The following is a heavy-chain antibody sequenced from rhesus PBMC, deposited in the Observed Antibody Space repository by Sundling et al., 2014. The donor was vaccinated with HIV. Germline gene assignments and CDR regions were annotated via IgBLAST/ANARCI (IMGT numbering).Heavy chain of an antibody. J-gene: IGHJ4*01. CDR3: TGGET. CDR2: IKNKADGGTA. V-gene: IGHV3-16*02. CDR1: GFTFSDYW. Sequence: EVQLVESGGGLVQPGGSLRLSCAASGFTFSDYWMTWVRQVPGKGLECVGFIKNKADGGTAVYAESVKGRFTISRDDSKNTLFLQMSSLKTEDTAVYYCTGGETWGRGVLVTVSS.